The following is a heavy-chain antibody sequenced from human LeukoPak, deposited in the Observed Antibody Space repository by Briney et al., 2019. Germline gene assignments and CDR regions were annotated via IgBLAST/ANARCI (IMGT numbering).Heavy chain of an antibody. D-gene: IGHD2-15*01. J-gene: IGHJ4*02. CDR1: GFAFSNYG. CDR3: ARAGYCSGGSCYGSDY. CDR2: IWYDGSIQ. Sequence: PGRSLRLSCAASGFAFSNYGMQWVRQAPGKGLEWGAAIWYDGSIQYYADSVKGRFTISRDNSKNTLYLQMDSLRAEDTAVYYCARAGYCSGGSCYGSDYWGQGTLVSVSS. V-gene: IGHV3-33*01.